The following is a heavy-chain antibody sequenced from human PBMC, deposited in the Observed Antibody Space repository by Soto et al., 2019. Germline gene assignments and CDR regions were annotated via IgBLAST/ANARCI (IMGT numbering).Heavy chain of an antibody. V-gene: IGHV3-53*01. Sequence: GGSLRLSCAASGFTVSNNYMNWVRQAPGKGLEWVSVIYSGGTTYYADSVKGRFTISRDNSKNTLYLQMNRLRAEDTAVYYCARREDYYYTSRFHDAFDIWGQGTMVTVS. D-gene: IGHD3-3*01. J-gene: IGHJ3*02. CDR1: GFTVSNNY. CDR3: ARREDYYYTSRFHDAFDI. CDR2: IYSGGTT.